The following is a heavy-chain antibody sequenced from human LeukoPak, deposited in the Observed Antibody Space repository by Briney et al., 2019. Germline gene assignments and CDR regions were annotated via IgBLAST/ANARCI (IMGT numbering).Heavy chain of an antibody. CDR1: GFTFSSFT. J-gene: IGHJ3*02. V-gene: IGHV3-21*04. Sequence: PGGSLRLSCATSGFTFSSFTMNWVRQAPGKGLEWVSPISDGSRDTHYAGSVKGRFTISRDNARNSLYLQMNSLRAEDTALYYCARIAMAGIGDGFDIWGQGTMGTVSS. CDR3: ARIAMAGIGDGFDI. D-gene: IGHD6-19*01. CDR2: ISDGSRDT.